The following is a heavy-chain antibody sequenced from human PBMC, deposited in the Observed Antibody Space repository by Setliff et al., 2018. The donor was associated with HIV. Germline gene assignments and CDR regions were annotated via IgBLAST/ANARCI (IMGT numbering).Heavy chain of an antibody. J-gene: IGHJ4*02. D-gene: IGHD6-19*01. CDR1: GGSISSYF. V-gene: IGHV4-4*08. CDR3: ASGREAVAGALHFDY. CDR2: IYTNGST. Sequence: SETLSLTCTVSGGSISSYFWSWIRQPPGKGLEWIGYIYTNGSTNYNPSLKSRVTISVDTSKNQFSLKLNSVTAADTAVYYCASGREAVAGALHFDYWGQGPLVTVSS.